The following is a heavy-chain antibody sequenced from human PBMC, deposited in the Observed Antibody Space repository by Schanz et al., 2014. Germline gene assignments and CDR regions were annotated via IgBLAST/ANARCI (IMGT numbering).Heavy chain of an antibody. CDR2: IKQDGSEK. CDR1: GFTFFGSFA. J-gene: IGHJ4*02. CDR3: ARGVRIDY. Sequence: EVQLLESGGGLVQPGGSLRLSCVASGFTFFGSFAMSWVRQAPGKGLEWVANIKQDGSEKYYVDSVKGRFTISRDNAKNSLYLQMNSLTAEDTAVYYCARGVRIDYWGQGILVPVSA. V-gene: IGHV3-7*01. D-gene: IGHD3-3*01.